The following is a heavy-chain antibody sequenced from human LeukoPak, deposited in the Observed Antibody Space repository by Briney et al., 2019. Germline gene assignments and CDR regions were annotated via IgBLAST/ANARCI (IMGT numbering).Heavy chain of an antibody. CDR2: IKQDGSEK. CDR3: AKSPSIVGATTLDY. J-gene: IGHJ4*02. CDR1: GLTLSNYW. D-gene: IGHD1-26*01. Sequence: QTGGSLRLSCTASGLTLSNYWMIWVRQAPGKGLQWVAKIKQDGSEKYYVDSVKGRFTISRDNAENSLYLQMNSLRAEDTAVYYCAKSPSIVGATTLDYWGQGTLVTVSS. V-gene: IGHV3-7*03.